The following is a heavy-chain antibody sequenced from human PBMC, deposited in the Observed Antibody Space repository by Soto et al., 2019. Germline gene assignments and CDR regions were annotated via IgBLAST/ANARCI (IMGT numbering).Heavy chain of an antibody. J-gene: IGHJ4*02. V-gene: IGHV4-31*03. CDR3: ARDLTGHYYFDY. D-gene: IGHD3-9*01. CDR1: GVSISSGAYY. CDR2: IYYSGST. Sequence: QVQLQESGPGLVKPSQTLSLTCTVSGVSISSGAYYWSWIRQHPGKGLEWIGNIYYSGSTYYNPSLKIRVTISLDTSKSQFSLKLSSVTAADTAVYYCARDLTGHYYFDYWGQGTLVTVSS.